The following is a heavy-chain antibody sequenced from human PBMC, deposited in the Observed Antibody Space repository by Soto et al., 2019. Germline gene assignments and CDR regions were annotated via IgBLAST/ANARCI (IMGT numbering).Heavy chain of an antibody. CDR3: ARGSRSGYDIH. J-gene: IGHJ4*02. V-gene: IGHV1-69*02. CDR1: GGTFSSYT. CDR2: IIPILGIA. D-gene: IGHD5-12*01. Sequence: ASVKVSCKASGGTFSSYTISWVRQAPGQGLEWMGRIIPILGIANYAQKFQGRVTITADKSTSTAYMELSSLRSEDTAVYYCARGSRSGYDIHWGQGTLVTVSS.